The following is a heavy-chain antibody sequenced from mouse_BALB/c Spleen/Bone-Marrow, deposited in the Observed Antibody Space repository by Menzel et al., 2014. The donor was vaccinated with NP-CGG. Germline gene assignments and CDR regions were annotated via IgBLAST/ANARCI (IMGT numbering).Heavy chain of an antibody. CDR3: ARWLLYY. CDR2: INPSNGRT. V-gene: IGHV1S81*02. D-gene: IGHD2-12*01. J-gene: IGHJ2*01. CDR1: GYTFTSYW. Sequence: QVHVKQSGAELAKPGASVKLSCKASGYTFTSYWMHWVKQRPGQGLEWIGEINPSNGRTNYNEKFKTKATLTVDKSSSTAYMQLSSLTSEDSAVYYCARWLLYYWGQGTTLTVSS.